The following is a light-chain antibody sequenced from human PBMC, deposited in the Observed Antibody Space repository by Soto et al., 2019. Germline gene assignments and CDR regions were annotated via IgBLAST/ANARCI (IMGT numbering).Light chain of an antibody. Sequence: EIVLTQSTGTLSLSPGERATLSCRASQSVSSSYLAWYQQKPGQAPRLLIYGASSRATGIPDRFSGSGYGTDFTLTISRLEPEDFAVYYCQQHGSSALTFGGGTKVEIK. CDR1: QSVSSSY. CDR2: GAS. V-gene: IGKV3-20*01. CDR3: QQHGSSALT. J-gene: IGKJ4*01.